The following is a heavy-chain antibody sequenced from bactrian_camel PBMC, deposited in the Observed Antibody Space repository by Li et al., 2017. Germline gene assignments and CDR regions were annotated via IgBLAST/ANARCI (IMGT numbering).Heavy chain of an antibody. V-gene: IGHV3S1*01. Sequence: VQLVESGGDSGQAGGSLRLSCTASVAMYSSYCMGWFRQAPGKEREGVAAIHYGGTRTYYGDSVKGRFSISQESASNTLYLQMNSLQPEDSAMYYCAAGGWVCGLSKIVPAMYDNDYWGKGTQVTVS. CDR1: VAMYSSYC. CDR2: IHYGGTRT. J-gene: IGHJ7*01. D-gene: IGHD3*01.